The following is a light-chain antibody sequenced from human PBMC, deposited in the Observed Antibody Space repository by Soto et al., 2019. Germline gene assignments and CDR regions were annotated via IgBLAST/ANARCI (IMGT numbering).Light chain of an antibody. J-gene: IGKJ3*01. Sequence: DIVLSQSPDTLSLSPGERATLSCRASQSVSSNYLAWYQQKPGQAPRVLIYGTSIRASGVPERFSGGGSGTDFTLTITRLEPEDFAVYYCQQYGSSLFTFGPGTKVDIK. V-gene: IGKV3-20*01. CDR1: QSVSSNY. CDR3: QQYGSSLFT. CDR2: GTS.